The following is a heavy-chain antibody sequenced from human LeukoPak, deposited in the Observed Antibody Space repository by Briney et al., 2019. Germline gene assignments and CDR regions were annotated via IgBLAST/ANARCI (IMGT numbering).Heavy chain of an antibody. Sequence: ASVKVSCKASGYTFTSYAMHWGRQGPGRRLEGMGWINAGNGNTKYSQKFQGRVTITRDTSASTAYMELSSLRSEDTAVYYCARDPRNYYGSGSYSGAFDIWGQGTMVTVSS. V-gene: IGHV1-3*01. CDR2: INAGNGNT. J-gene: IGHJ3*02. CDR1: GYTFTSYA. CDR3: ARDPRNYYGSGSYSGAFDI. D-gene: IGHD3-10*01.